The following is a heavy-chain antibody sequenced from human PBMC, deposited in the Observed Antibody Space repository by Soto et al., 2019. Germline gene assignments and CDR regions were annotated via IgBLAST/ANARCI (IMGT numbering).Heavy chain of an antibody. D-gene: IGHD5-12*01. CDR2: IYYSGST. CDR1: GGSISSSSYY. J-gene: IGHJ4*02. V-gene: IGHV4-39*01. CDR3: AIVATSAFAY. Sequence: SETLSLTCTVSGGSISSSSYYWGWIRQPPGKGLEWIGSIYYSGSTYYNPSLKSRVTISVDTSKNQFSLKLSSVTAADTAVYYCAIVATSAFAYWGQGTLVTVSS.